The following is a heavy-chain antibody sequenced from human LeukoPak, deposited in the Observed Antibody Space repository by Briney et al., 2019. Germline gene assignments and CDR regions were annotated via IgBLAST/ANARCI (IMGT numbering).Heavy chain of an antibody. D-gene: IGHD3-22*01. CDR3: ASVIHYYDSSGYSADAFDI. CDR1: GYTFTSYG. Sequence: ASVKVSFKASGYTFTSYGISWVRQAPGQGLEWMGWISAYNGNTNYAQKLQGRVTMTTDTSTSTAYMELRSLRSDDTAVYYCASVIHYYDSSGYSADAFDIWGQGTMVTVSS. J-gene: IGHJ3*02. V-gene: IGHV1-18*01. CDR2: ISAYNGNT.